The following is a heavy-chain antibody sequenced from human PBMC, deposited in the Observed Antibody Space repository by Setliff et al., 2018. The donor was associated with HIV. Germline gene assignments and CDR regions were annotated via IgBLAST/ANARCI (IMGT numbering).Heavy chain of an antibody. CDR2: IKSKSDGGTT. D-gene: IGHD5-18*01. CDR1: GFTFNNAW. CDR3: ATEVEKYSYGSSGMDV. V-gene: IGHV3-15*01. Sequence: GGSLRLSCTASGFTFNNAWMSWVRQAPGKGLEWVGRIKSKSDGGTTDYAAPVKGRFTISRDDSKNTLYLQMNNLKTEDTAVYYCATEVEKYSYGSSGMDVWGQGTTVTVSS. J-gene: IGHJ6*02.